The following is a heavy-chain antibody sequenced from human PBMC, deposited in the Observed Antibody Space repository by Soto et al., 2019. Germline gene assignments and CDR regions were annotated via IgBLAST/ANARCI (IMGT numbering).Heavy chain of an antibody. Sequence: QVQLQESGPGLVKPSQTLSLTCTVSGGSISSDGYFWSWIRQHPGKGLEWIGYIYYTGSTYYNPSLRSRVSISVDTSKNQFSLKLSSVTAADTAVFYCARTRGLYANDYWGQGTLVTVSS. CDR2: IYYTGST. CDR3: ARTRGLYANDY. CDR1: GGSISSDGYF. V-gene: IGHV4-31*03. D-gene: IGHD2-2*01. J-gene: IGHJ4*02.